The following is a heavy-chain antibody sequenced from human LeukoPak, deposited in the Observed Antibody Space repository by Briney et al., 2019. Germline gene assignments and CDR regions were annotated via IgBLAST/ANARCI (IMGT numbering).Heavy chain of an antibody. D-gene: IGHD6-13*01. V-gene: IGHV3-23*01. Sequence: GGSLRLSCAASGFTFSSYAMSWVRQAPGKGLEWVSAISGSGDSTYYGDSVKGRFTITRDNSKNTLYLQMNSLRAEDTAVYYCAKTRPLDSSSWSHGDYWGQGTLVTVSS. CDR2: ISGSGDST. CDR3: AKTRPLDSSSWSHGDY. CDR1: GFTFSSYA. J-gene: IGHJ4*02.